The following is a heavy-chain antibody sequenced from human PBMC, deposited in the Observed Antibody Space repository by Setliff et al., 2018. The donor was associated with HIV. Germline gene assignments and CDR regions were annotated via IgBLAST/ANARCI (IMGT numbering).Heavy chain of an antibody. D-gene: IGHD1-1*01. CDR2: INHSAST. J-gene: IGHJ6*03. CDR3: ARGPPPVSDWNRVGARFYCFLDV. CDR1: GGSFSGYY. V-gene: IGHV4-34*01. Sequence: SETLSLPCAVYGGSFSGYYWNWIRQSPGKGLEWIGEINHSASTNYNPALTSRVTISVDTFKTQFSLHLRYVTGADTAVYYCARGPPPVSDWNRVGARFYCFLDVWGNGTTVTVSS.